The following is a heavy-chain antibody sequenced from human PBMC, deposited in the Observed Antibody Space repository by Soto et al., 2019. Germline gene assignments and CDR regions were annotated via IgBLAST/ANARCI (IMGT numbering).Heavy chain of an antibody. V-gene: IGHV3-23*01. CDR2: ISGSGGST. CDR1: GFTFSSYA. Sequence: GGFLRLSCAASGFTFSSYAMSWVRQAPGKGLEWVSAISGSGGSTYYADSVKGRFTISRDNSKNTLYLQMNSLRAEDTAVYYCANTILNTGLQWLVPYYFDYWGQGTLVTVSS. D-gene: IGHD6-19*01. J-gene: IGHJ4*02. CDR3: ANTILNTGLQWLVPYYFDY.